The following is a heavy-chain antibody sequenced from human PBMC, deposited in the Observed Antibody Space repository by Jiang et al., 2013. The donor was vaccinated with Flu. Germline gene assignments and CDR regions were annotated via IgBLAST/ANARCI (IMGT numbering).Heavy chain of an antibody. CDR1: SISSSSYY. CDR2: IYYSGST. CDR3: ARGIHEVVSGINWFDP. Sequence: SISSSSYYWGWIRQPPGKGLEWIGSIYYSGSTYYNPSLKSRVTISVDTSKNQFSLKLSSVTAADTAVYYCARGIHEVVSGINWFDPWGQGTLVTVSS. D-gene: IGHD4-23*01. J-gene: IGHJ5*02. V-gene: IGHV4-39*01.